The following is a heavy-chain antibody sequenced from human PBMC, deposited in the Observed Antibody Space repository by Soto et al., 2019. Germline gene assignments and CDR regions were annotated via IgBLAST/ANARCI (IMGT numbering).Heavy chain of an antibody. D-gene: IGHD3-3*01. CDR1: GFSFGSYA. CDR2: ISGSDGKT. Sequence: DVQLWESGGGLVQPGGSLRLSCAASGFSFGSYALSWVRQAPGKGLEWVSTISGSDGKTFYADSVKGRFSISRDTSQSTLYLQMNSLRADDTAMYYCARWSYLDYWGQGTRFTVSS. CDR3: ARWSYLDY. J-gene: IGHJ4*02. V-gene: IGHV3-23*01.